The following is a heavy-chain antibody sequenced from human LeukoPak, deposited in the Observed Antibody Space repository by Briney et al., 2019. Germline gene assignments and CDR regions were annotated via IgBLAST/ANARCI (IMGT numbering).Heavy chain of an antibody. D-gene: IGHD1-14*01. CDR1: GFTFDDYA. CDR2: ILYDGSNK. J-gene: IGHJ4*02. Sequence: PGGSLRLSCAASGFTFDDYAMHWVRQAPGKGLEWVAFILYDGSNKYYADSVKGRFTISRDNSKNTLYLQMNSLRAEDTAVYYCAKDLKHPEVFLWGQGTLVTVSS. V-gene: IGHV3-30*02. CDR3: AKDLKHPEVFL.